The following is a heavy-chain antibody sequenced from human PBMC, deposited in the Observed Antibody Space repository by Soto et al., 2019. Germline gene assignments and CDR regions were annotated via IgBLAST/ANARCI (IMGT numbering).Heavy chain of an antibody. CDR1: GASISYDY. Sequence: SETLSLTCTVSGASISYDYWSWVRQPPGKGLEWIGYIYDTGSTNYNPSLKSRVTISVDKSKSQFSLKLSSVTAADTAVYYCARHHLDRRYYLDYWGQGTLVTVSS. CDR3: ARHHLDRRYYLDY. V-gene: IGHV4-59*08. CDR2: IYDTGST. J-gene: IGHJ4*02.